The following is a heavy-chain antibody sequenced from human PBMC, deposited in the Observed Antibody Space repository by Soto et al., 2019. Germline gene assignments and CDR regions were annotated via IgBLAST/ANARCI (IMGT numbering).Heavy chain of an antibody. CDR2: IYYSGST. V-gene: IGHV4-30-4*01. CDR1: GGSISSGDYY. Sequence: QVQLQESGPGLVKPSQTLSLTCTVSGGSISSGDYYWSWIRQPPGKGLEWIGYIYYSGSTYYNPSLKSRVTISVDTSKNQFSLKLSSVTAADTAVYYCARDLAVTTVHYGMDVWGQGTTVTVSS. CDR3: ARDLAVTTVHYGMDV. D-gene: IGHD4-4*01. J-gene: IGHJ6*02.